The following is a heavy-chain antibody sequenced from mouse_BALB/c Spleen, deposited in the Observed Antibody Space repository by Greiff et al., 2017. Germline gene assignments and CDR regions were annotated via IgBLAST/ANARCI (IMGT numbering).Heavy chain of an antibody. J-gene: IGHJ1*01. D-gene: IGHD1-2*01. CDR3: ARECHSTTATDWYIDG. V-gene: IGHV2-6-7*01. Sequence: VQLVASGPGLVAPSQSLSITCTVSGFSLPGYGVHWVRQPPGKGLEWLGMLWGDGSTDYNSALKSRLSISKDNSKSQVFLKMNGLQTDDTARYYGARECHSTTATDWYIDGWGAGTTVTVSA. CDR1: GFSLPGYG. CDR2: LWGDGST.